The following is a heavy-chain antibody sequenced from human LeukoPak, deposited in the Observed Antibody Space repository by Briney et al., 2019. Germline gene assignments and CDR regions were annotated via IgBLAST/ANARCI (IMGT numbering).Heavy chain of an antibody. D-gene: IGHD3-22*01. CDR2: IIPIFGTA. J-gene: IGHJ5*02. CDR3: ARDGDYYYDSSGWSWFDP. Sequence: SVKVSCKASGGTFSSYDISWVRQAPGQGLEWMGGIIPIFGTANYAQKFQGRVTITTDESTSTAYMELSSLRSEDTAVYYCARDGDYYYDSSGWSWFDPWGQGTLVTVSS. V-gene: IGHV1-69*05. CDR1: GGTFSSYD.